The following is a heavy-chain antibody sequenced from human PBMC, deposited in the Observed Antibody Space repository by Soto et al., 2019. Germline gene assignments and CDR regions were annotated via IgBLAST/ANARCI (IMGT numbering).Heavy chain of an antibody. V-gene: IGHV1-46*03. CDR3: DRDQSWHDLVSWGDP. CDR2: IYPGGVNI. D-gene: IGHD1-1*01. J-gene: IGHJ5*02. CDR1: GYNFTRHY. Sequence: QVQLVQSGAEVKKPGASVKVSCKAIGYNFTRHYIHWVRQAPGQGLEWMGTIYPGGVNIGYAQKFKGRVNMTKDTSTSTVYMELNSLTSEDTAVYYCDRDQSWHDLVSWGDPWGQGTLVTVSS.